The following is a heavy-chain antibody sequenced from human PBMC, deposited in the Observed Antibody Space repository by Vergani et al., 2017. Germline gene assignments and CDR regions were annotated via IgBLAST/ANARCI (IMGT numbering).Heavy chain of an antibody. V-gene: IGHV3-21*01. CDR1: GFTFSSYS. CDR2: ISSSSSYL. D-gene: IGHD6-13*01. J-gene: IGHJ4*02. CDR3: ARAAPGIAAAGVFDY. Sequence: EVQLVESGGGLVKPGGSLRLSCAASGFTFSSYSMNWVRQAPGKGLEWVSSISSSSSYLYYADSVKGRFTISRDNAKNSLYLQMNSLRAEDTAVYYCARAAPGIAAAGVFDYWGQGTLVTVSS.